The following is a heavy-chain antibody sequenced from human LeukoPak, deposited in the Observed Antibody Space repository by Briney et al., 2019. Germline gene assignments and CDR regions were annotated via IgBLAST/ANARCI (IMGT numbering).Heavy chain of an antibody. CDR2: ISAYNGNT. CDR1: VYTFTSYG. Sequence: ASVKVSCKASVYTFTSYGISWVRHAPGQGLEWMGWISAYNGNTNYTQKLRGRVTMTTDTSTSTAYRALRSLRSDDTAVYYCARSSTVTTWWFDRWGEGTLVTVSS. V-gene: IGHV1-18*01. D-gene: IGHD4-17*01. CDR3: ARSSTVTTWWFDR. J-gene: IGHJ5*02.